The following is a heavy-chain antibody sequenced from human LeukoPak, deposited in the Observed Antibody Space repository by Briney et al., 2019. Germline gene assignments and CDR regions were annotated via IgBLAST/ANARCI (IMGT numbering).Heavy chain of an antibody. Sequence: GGSLRLSCAASGFTFSSYGMHWGRQAPGKGLEWVAFIRYDGSNKYYADSVKGRFTISRDNSKNTLYLQMNSLRAEDTAVYYCAKAARGSSGKEYYFDYWGQGTLVTVSS. J-gene: IGHJ4*02. CDR1: GFTFSSYG. CDR3: AKAARGSSGKEYYFDY. V-gene: IGHV3-30*02. D-gene: IGHD3-22*01. CDR2: IRYDGSNK.